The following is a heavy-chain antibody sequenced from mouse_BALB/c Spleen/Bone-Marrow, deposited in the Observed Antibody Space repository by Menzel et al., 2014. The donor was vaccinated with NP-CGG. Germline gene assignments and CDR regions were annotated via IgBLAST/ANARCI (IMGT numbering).Heavy chain of an antibody. CDR2: INPDSSTI. CDR3: ARQGYYGKGDY. D-gene: IGHD2-1*01. Sequence: DVKLQESGGGLVQPGGSLKLSCAASGFAFSRYWMSWVRQAPGEGLEWIGEINPDSSTINYTPSLKDKFIISRGNAKNTLYLQMSKVRSEDTALYYCARQGYYGKGDYWGQGTTLTVSS. V-gene: IGHV4-1*02. CDR1: GFAFSRYW. J-gene: IGHJ2*01.